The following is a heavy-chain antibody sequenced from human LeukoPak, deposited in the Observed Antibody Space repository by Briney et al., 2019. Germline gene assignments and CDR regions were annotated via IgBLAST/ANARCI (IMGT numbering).Heavy chain of an antibody. V-gene: IGHV4-34*01. J-gene: IGHJ6*02. Sequence: SETLSLTCAVYGGSFSGYYWSWIRQPPGKGLEWIGEINHSGSTNYNPSLKSRVTISVDTSKNQFSLKLSFVTAADTAVYYCATPTDYYYYYGMDVWGQGTTVTVSS. CDR2: INHSGST. CDR1: GGSFSGYY. D-gene: IGHD1-26*01. CDR3: ATPTDYYYYYGMDV.